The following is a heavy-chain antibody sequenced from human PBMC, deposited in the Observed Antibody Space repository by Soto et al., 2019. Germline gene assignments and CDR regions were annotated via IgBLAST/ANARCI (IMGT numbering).Heavy chain of an antibody. Sequence: GESLKIACWVSCYSFTSCWISWVRQMPGQVLEWMGRIDPTDSYANYSPSFQGHVTFSVDRSINTAYLQWSSLKAPDTAVYYCARGHSRNGPTGQLDYWGQGTLVSVSS. CDR3: ARGHSRNGPTGQLDY. D-gene: IGHD3-22*01. CDR1: CYSFTSCW. V-gene: IGHV5-10-1*01. CDR2: IDPTDSYA. J-gene: IGHJ4*02.